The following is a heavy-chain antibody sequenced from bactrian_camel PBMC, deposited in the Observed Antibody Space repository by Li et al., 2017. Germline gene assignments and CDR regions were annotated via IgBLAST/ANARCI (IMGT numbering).Heavy chain of an antibody. CDR3: ASAKQRGRTAASGLHY. D-gene: IGHD2*01. CDR2: INRGGDST. CDR1: GLRFSSYV. Sequence: HVQLVESGGGLVKPGESLGLSCRASGLRFSSYVMDWVRQAPGKGLEWVAGINRGGDSTDYADSVKGRFTISSDNAKNTLYLQLNSLKSVDTAMYYCASAKQRGRTAASGLHYWGQGTQVTVS. V-gene: IGHV3S1*01. J-gene: IGHJ4*01.